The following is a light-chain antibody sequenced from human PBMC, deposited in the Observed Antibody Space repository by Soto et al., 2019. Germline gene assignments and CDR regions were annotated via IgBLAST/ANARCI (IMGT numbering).Light chain of an antibody. CDR2: GAS. Sequence: EIVLTHSPGTLSLSPGERATLSCRASQSVSSNYLAWYQQKPGQAPRLLIYGASSRATGIPDRFSGSGSGTDFTLTISRLEPEDFAVYYCQQFGTSPPSTFGQGTRLEIK. J-gene: IGKJ5*01. V-gene: IGKV3-20*01. CDR3: QQFGTSPPST. CDR1: QSVSSNY.